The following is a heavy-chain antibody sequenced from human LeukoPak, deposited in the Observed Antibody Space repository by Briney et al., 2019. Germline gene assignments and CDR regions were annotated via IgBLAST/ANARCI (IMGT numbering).Heavy chain of an antibody. CDR2: ISYDGSNK. CDR1: GFTFSSYW. D-gene: IGHD3-10*01. J-gene: IGHJ4*02. Sequence: GGSLRLSCAASGFTFSSYWMSWVRKAPGKGLEWVAVISYDGSNKYYADSVKSRFTISRDNSKNTLYLQMNSLRAEDTAVYYCAKGEYYYGSGSYYYWGQGTLVTVSS. CDR3: AKGEYYYGSGSYYY. V-gene: IGHV3-30*18.